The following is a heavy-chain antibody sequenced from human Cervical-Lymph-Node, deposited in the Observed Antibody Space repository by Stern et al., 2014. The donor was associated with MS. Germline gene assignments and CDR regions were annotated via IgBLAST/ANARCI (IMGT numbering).Heavy chain of an antibody. Sequence: QVQLQESGPGLVKPSETLSLTCTVSGGSISSSSYYWGWIRQPPGKGLEWIGSIYYSGSNYYNPSLKSRVTIYVDTSKNQFPLKLSSVTAADTAVYYCARHILSGSFIFDYWGQGTLVTVSS. J-gene: IGHJ4*02. V-gene: IGHV4-39*01. CDR3: ARHILSGSFIFDY. CDR1: GGSISSSSYY. D-gene: IGHD1-26*01. CDR2: IYYSGSN.